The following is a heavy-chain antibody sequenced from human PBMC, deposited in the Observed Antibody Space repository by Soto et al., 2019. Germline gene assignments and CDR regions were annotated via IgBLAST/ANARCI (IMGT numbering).Heavy chain of an antibody. CDR1: GGSISSYY. J-gene: IGHJ4*02. V-gene: IGHV4-59*01. CDR3: AKSGGYSSGWYLSEYYFDY. CDR2: IYYGGST. D-gene: IGHD6-19*01. Sequence: LSLTCTVSGGSISSYYWSWIRQPPGKGLEWIGYIYYGGSTNYNPSLKSRVTISVDTSKNQFSLKLSSVTAADTAVYYCAKSGGYSSGWYLSEYYFDYWGQGTPVTVSS.